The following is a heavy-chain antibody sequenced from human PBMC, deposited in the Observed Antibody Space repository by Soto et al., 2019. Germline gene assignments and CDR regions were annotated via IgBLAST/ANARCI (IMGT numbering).Heavy chain of an antibody. CDR2: IYTSGST. CDR1: GGSISSYY. J-gene: IGHJ6*02. CDR3: ARGERVAVAGLYYYYYYGMDV. D-gene: IGHD6-19*01. V-gene: IGHV4-4*07. Sequence: QVQLQESGPGLVKPSETLSLTCTVSGGSISSYYWSWIRQPAGKGLEWIGRIYTSGSTNYNPSLKSRVTMSVDTSKNQFSLRLSSVTAADTAVYYCARGERVAVAGLYYYYYYGMDVWGQGTTVTVSS.